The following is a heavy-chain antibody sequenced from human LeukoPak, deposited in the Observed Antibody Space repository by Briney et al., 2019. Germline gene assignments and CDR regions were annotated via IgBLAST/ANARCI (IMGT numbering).Heavy chain of an antibody. D-gene: IGHD1-26*01. V-gene: IGHV3-30*04. CDR2: TSYVARDT. Sequence: GGFLRLSCAASGFTFSSFAMHWVRQAPGKGLEWVAFTSYVARDTYYGDSVKGRFTVSRDNSKDMVYLQMNSLTTADTAVYYCARSYSLPEYWGQGTLVTVSS. J-gene: IGHJ4*02. CDR3: ARSYSLPEY. CDR1: GFTFSSFA.